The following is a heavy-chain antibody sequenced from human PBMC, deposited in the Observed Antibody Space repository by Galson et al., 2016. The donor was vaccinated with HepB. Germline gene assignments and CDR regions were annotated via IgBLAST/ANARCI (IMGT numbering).Heavy chain of an antibody. CDR3: ARGQAVFDP. Sequence: SETLSLTCTVSGDSVSSGSYSWSWIRQPPGKGLEWIGYLFYSGSTNYNPSLKNRVTILLDTSKNQFSLKLSSVTSADTAVYYCARGQAVFDPWGQGTLVTVSS. CDR1: GDSVSSGSYS. J-gene: IGHJ5*02. CDR2: LFYSGST. V-gene: IGHV4-61*01.